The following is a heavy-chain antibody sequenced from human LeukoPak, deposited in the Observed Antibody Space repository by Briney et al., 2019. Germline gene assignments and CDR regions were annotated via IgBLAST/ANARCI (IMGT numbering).Heavy chain of an antibody. CDR2: INPNSGGT. CDR3: ARDRTIVGVKVGFDP. D-gene: IGHD1-26*01. J-gene: IGHJ5*02. Sequence: ASVKVPCKASGYTFNGYYMHWVRQAPGQGLEWMGWINPNSGGTNYAQKFQGRVTMTRDTSISTAYMELSRLRSDDTAVYYCARDRTIVGVKVGFDPWGQGTLVTVSS. V-gene: IGHV1-2*02. CDR1: GYTFNGYY.